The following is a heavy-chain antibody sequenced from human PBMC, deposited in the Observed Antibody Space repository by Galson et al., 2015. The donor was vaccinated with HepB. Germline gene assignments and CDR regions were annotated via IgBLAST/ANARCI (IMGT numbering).Heavy chain of an antibody. D-gene: IGHD1-26*01. J-gene: IGHJ4*02. Sequence: SLRLSCAGSGFTVISNYMSWVRQAPGKGLEWVSIIYNGGSTYYADSVKGRFTISRDNSKNTLYLQMNNLRADDTAVYYYASLEQGPASYDYWGQGTLVTVSS. CDR2: IYNGGST. CDR3: ASLEQGPASYDY. V-gene: IGHV3-66*01. CDR1: GFTVISNY.